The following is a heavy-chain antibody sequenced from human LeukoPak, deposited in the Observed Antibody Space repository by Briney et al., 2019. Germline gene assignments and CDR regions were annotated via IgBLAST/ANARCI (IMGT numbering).Heavy chain of an antibody. CDR2: IYYSGST. CDR3: ARDPIAARSSNYYYMDV. J-gene: IGHJ6*03. V-gene: IGHV4-31*03. CDR1: GVSISSGGYY. D-gene: IGHD6-6*01. Sequence: SQTLFLTCTVSGVSISSGGYYWSWLRQHPGKGLEWIGYIYYSGSTYYNPSLKSRVTISVDTSKNQFSLKLSSVTAADTAVYYCARDPIAARSSNYYYMDVWGKGTTVTVSS.